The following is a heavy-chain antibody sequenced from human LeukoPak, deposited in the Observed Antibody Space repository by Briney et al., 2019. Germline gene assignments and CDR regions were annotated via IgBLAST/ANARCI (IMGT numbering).Heavy chain of an antibody. CDR2: ISSDGSIK. V-gene: IGHV3-30*18. J-gene: IGHJ4*02. CDR1: KFTFSHYG. Sequence: GGSLRLSCTASKFTFSHYGMQWVRQAPGKGLEWVAVISSDGSIKVYADSVKGRFTLSRDNSISTVDLQMNSLRAEDTAVYYCAKTTDNWGTDLPDYWGQGTLVTVSS. CDR3: AKTTDNWGTDLPDY. D-gene: IGHD7-27*01.